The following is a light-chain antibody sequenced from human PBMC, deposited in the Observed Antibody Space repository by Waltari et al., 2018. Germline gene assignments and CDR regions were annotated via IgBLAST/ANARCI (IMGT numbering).Light chain of an antibody. V-gene: IGLV1-51*01. CDR1: IPNIGNYY. Sequence: QSVLTQPPSVSAAPGQKVTISCPGSIPNIGNYYVSWYHQLPGAAPKLLIYANNKVPSGIPDRFSASKSGTSATLGITGLQIGDEADYYCATWDNSLSEVVFGGGTKLTVL. J-gene: IGLJ2*01. CDR3: ATWDNSLSEVV. CDR2: ANN.